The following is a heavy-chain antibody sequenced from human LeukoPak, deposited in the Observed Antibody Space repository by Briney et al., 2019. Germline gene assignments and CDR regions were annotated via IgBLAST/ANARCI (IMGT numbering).Heavy chain of an antibody. Sequence: PSETLSLTCTVSRGSISSGRYHWNWIRQPAGKGLEWIGRMSRSGSTNYNPSLKSRVSISLHASENQFSLKLSSVTAADTAVYYCAGTVNGELDYWGQGTLVTVSS. V-gene: IGHV4-61*02. CDR3: AGTVNGELDY. D-gene: IGHD7-27*01. CDR1: RGSISSGRYH. J-gene: IGHJ4*02. CDR2: MSRSGST.